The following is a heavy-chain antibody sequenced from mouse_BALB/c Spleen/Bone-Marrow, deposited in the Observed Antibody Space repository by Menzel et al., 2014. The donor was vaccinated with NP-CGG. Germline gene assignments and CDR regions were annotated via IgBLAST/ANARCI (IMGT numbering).Heavy chain of an antibody. CDR1: GYNIKDTY. CDR3: AVYDYEGFAY. Sequence: VQLQQSGAELVKPGASVKLSCTASGYNIKDTYMHWVKQRPEQGLEWIGRIDPADGNTKYDPKFQGKATITADTSSNTAYLQLSSLTSEDTAVYYCAVYDYEGFAYWGQGTLVTVSA. D-gene: IGHD2-4*01. CDR2: IDPADGNT. J-gene: IGHJ3*01. V-gene: IGHV14-3*02.